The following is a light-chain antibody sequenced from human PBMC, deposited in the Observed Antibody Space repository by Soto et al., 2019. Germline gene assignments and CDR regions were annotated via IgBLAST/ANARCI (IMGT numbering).Light chain of an antibody. V-gene: IGLV2-11*01. Sequence: QSALTQPRSVSGSPGQSVTISCIGTSSDVGGYNFVSWYQQYPGKAPKLIIYDVSKRPSGVPDRFSGSKSGNTASLTVSGLQAEDEADYYCSSYAGSSNVFGTGTKVTVL. CDR1: SSDVGGYNF. J-gene: IGLJ1*01. CDR2: DVS. CDR3: SSYAGSSNV.